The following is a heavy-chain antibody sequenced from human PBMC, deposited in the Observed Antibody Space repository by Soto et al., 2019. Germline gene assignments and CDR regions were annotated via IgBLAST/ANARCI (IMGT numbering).Heavy chain of an antibody. J-gene: IGHJ4*02. CDR2: ISYDGSNK. V-gene: IGHV3-30*18. Sequence: LRLSCAASGFTFSSYGMHWVRQAPGKGLEWVAVISYDGSNKYYADSVKGRFTISRDNSKSTLYLQMNSLRAEDTAVYYCAKDEYYDSSGYYYVEGFDYWGQGTLVTVYS. CDR1: GFTFSSYG. D-gene: IGHD3-22*01. CDR3: AKDEYYDSSGYYYVEGFDY.